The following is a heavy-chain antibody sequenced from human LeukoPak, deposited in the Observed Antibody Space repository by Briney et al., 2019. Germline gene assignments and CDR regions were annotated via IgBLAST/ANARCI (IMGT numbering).Heavy chain of an antibody. CDR3: AKDPEIAAAGENWFDP. Sequence: PGGSLRLSCAASGFTFSSYAMSWVRQAPGKGLEWVSAISGSGGSTYYADSVKGRFTISRDNSKNTLYLQMNSLRAEDTAVYYCAKDPEIAAAGENWFDPWGQGTLVTVSS. CDR1: GFTFSSYA. D-gene: IGHD6-13*01. CDR2: ISGSGGST. V-gene: IGHV3-23*01. J-gene: IGHJ5*02.